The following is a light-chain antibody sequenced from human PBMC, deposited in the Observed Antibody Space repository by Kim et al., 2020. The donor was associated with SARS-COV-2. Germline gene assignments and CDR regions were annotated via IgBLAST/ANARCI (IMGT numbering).Light chain of an antibody. Sequence: YELTQPPSVSVDPGKTARITCGGNNIGSKSVHWYQQKPGQAPVLVIYYDSDRPSGIPERFSGSNSGNTATLTISRVEAGDEADYYCQVWDSSRVFGGGT. CDR3: QVWDSSRV. CDR1: NIGSKS. CDR2: YDS. J-gene: IGLJ3*02. V-gene: IGLV3-21*04.